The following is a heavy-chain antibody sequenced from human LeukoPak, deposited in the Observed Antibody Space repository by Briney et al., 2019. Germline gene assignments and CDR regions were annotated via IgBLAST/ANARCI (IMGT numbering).Heavy chain of an antibody. D-gene: IGHD3-10*01. CDR1: GFSFSDYA. J-gene: IGHJ6*03. V-gene: IGHV3-23*01. Sequence: GGSLRLSCAASGFSFSDYAMSWVRQAPGKRLEWVSAISISDGRTFCHDSVKDRFTISRDDSENTLYLQMNSLSAEDTAVYFCAKEGRGFGDVAGYYYYYMDVWGKGTTVTVSS. CDR2: ISISDGRT. CDR3: AKEGRGFGDVAGYYYYYMDV.